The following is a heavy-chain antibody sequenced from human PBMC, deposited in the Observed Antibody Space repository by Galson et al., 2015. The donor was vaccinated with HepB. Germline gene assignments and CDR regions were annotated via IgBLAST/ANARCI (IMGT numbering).Heavy chain of an antibody. CDR1: GFTFSNAW. CDR2: IKSKTDGGTT. V-gene: IGHV3-15*07. Sequence: SLRLSCAASGFTFSNAWMNWVRQAPGKGLEWVGRIKSKTDGGTTDYAAPVKGRFTISRDDSKNTLYLQMNSLKTEDTAVYYCTTGVYDSSGYYPEFDYWGQGTLVTFSS. J-gene: IGHJ4*02. CDR3: TTGVYDSSGYYPEFDY. D-gene: IGHD3-22*01.